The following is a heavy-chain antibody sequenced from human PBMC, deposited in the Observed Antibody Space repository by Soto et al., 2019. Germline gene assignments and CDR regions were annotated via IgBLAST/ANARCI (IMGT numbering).Heavy chain of an antibody. CDR1: GGSISSYY. Sequence: SETLSLTCTVSGGSISSYYWSWIRQPPGEGLEWIGYIYYSGSTNYNPSLKSRVTISVDTSKNQFSLKLSSVTAADTAVYYCARLVGLRRVYYYYYMDVWGKGTTVTVSS. J-gene: IGHJ6*03. D-gene: IGHD3-3*01. CDR2: IYYSGST. V-gene: IGHV4-59*01. CDR3: ARLVGLRRVYYYYYMDV.